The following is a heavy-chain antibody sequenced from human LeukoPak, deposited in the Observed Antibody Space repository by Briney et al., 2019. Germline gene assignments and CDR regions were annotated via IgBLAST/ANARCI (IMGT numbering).Heavy chain of an antibody. V-gene: IGHV3-30*04. CDR1: GFTFSSYA. CDR3: ARSTSGSFDY. Sequence: GGSLRLSCAASGFTFSSYAMHWVRQAPGKGLEWVAVISYDGSNKYYADSVKGRFTISRDNSKNTLYLQMNSLRAEDTAVYYCARSTSGSFDYWGQGTPVTVSS. CDR2: ISYDGSNK. J-gene: IGHJ4*02. D-gene: IGHD3-10*01.